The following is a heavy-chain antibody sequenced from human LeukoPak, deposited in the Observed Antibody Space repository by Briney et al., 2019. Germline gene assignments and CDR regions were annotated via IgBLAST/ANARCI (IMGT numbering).Heavy chain of an antibody. V-gene: IGHV3-23*01. D-gene: IGHD3-3*01. CDR2: ISGSGGST. CDR3: AKDAFWSGNPDGDY. J-gene: IGHJ4*02. CDR1: GFTFSSYA. Sequence: PGGSLRLSCAASGFTFSSYAMSRVRQAPGKGLEWVSGISGSGGSTYYADSVKGRFTISRDNPKNTLYLQMNSLRAEDTAVYYCAKDAFWSGNPDGDYWGQGTLVTVSS.